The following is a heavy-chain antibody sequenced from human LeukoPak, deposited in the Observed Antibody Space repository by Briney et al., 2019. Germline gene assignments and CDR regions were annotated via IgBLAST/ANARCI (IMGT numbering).Heavy chain of an antibody. Sequence: SETLSLTCTVSGGSLSSSSYNWAWIRQPPGKGLEWIGNIDNSGSTYYNPSLKSRVIISVDTSKNQFSLKLSSVTAADTAVYYCASSEGLLVGQQLVPGGWFDPWGQGTLVTVSS. CDR2: IDNSGST. CDR3: ASSEGLLVGQQLVPGGWFDP. V-gene: IGHV4-39*07. J-gene: IGHJ5*02. D-gene: IGHD6-13*01. CDR1: GGSLSSSSYN.